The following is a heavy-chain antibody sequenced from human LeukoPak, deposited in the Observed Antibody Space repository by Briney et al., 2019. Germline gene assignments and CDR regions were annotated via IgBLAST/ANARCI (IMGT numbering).Heavy chain of an antibody. V-gene: IGHV1-18*01. J-gene: IGHJ3*02. CDR3: AWDSGAFEI. CDR2: ISAYNGDT. CDR1: VYTFTSYY. Sequence: GASVTVSRKASVYTFTSYYITWMRQAPGQGREWMGRISAYNGDTNYAQKVQGRVTMTTDTSTSTVYMELRSLRSDDTAVYYCAWDSGAFEIWGQGTMVTVSS.